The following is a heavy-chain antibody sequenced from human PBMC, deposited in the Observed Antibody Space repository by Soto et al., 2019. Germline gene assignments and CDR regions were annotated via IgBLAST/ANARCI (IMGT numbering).Heavy chain of an antibody. Sequence: QVQLVQSGAEVKEPGDSVRVSCEASGYTLTAYYIHWVRQAPGQGLERMGWINPKFGDTTYAQDFQGRLTLTRDMSISTVYMDLSRLTSDDTAIYYCARNMDYYYGPGSGNGHGVWGQGTTVNVFS. CDR1: GYTLTAYY. V-gene: IGHV1-2*02. D-gene: IGHD3-10*01. J-gene: IGHJ6*02. CDR2: INPKFGDT. CDR3: ARNMDYYYGPGSGNGHGV.